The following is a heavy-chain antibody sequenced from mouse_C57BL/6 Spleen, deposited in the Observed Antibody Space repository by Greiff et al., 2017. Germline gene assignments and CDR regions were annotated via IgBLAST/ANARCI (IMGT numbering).Heavy chain of an antibody. V-gene: IGHV1-61*01. J-gene: IGHJ2*01. D-gene: IGHD2-3*01. Sequence: QVQLQQPGAELVRPGSSVKLSCKASGYTFTSYWMDWVKQRPGQGLEWIGNIYPSDSETHYNQKFKDKATLTVDKSSSTAYMQLSSLTSEDSAVYYCARSVDGYFFDYWGQGTTLTVSS. CDR1: GYTFTSYW. CDR3: ARSVDGYFFDY. CDR2: IYPSDSET.